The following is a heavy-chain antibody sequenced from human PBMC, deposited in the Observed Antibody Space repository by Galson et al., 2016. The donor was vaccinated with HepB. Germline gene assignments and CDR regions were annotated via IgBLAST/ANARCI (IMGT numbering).Heavy chain of an antibody. CDR1: GFTFENYA. CDR3: AIVSVDREYYD. CDR2: ISHGGGRT. D-gene: IGHD2/OR15-2a*01. V-gene: IGHV3-23*01. Sequence: SLRLSCAASGFTFENYAMHWVRQAPGKGLEWVSGISHGGGRTFYAESVEGRFTISRDNSQNTVFLQMSSLRGEDTAVYYCAIVSVDREYYDWGQGTLVTVSS. J-gene: IGHJ1*01.